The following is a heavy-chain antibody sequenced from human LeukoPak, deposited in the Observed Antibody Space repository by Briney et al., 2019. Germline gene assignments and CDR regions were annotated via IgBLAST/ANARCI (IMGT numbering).Heavy chain of an antibody. CDR2: ISAYNGNT. D-gene: IGHD3-10*01. CDR1: GHTFTSYG. J-gene: IGHJ4*02. Sequence: ASVKVSCKASGHTFTSYGISWVRQAPGQGLEWMGWISAYNGNTNHAQKLQGRVTMTTDTSTSTAYMELRSLRSDDTAVYYCARDLYYYGSGSYPFDYWGQGTLVTVSS. V-gene: IGHV1-18*01. CDR3: ARDLYYYGSGSYPFDY.